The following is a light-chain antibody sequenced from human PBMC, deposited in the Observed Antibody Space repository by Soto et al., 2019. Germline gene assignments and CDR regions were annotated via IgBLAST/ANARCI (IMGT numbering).Light chain of an antibody. CDR1: SSNVGGYSY. CDR2: DVT. V-gene: IGLV2-11*01. CDR3: CSYAGSYSWV. J-gene: IGLJ3*02. Sequence: QSALTQPRSVSGSPRQSVTISCTGTSSNVGGYSYVSWYQQHPGIAPQLIIYDVTKRPSGVPDRFSGSKSGNTASLTISGLQAEDEADYYCCSYAGSYSWVFGGGTKLTVL.